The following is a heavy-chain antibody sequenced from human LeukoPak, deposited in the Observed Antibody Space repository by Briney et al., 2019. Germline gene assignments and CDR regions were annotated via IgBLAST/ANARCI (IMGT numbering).Heavy chain of an antibody. CDR1: GFTFSSYA. D-gene: IGHD6-6*01. J-gene: IGHJ4*02. CDR3: ARADSNIAARRIGFDY. Sequence: GGSLRLSCAASGFTFSSYAMSWVRQAPGKGLEWVSAISGSGGSTYYADSVKGRFTISRDNSKNTLYLQMNSLRAGDTALYYCARADSNIAARRIGFDYWGQGTLVTVSS. CDR2: ISGSGGST. V-gene: IGHV3-23*01.